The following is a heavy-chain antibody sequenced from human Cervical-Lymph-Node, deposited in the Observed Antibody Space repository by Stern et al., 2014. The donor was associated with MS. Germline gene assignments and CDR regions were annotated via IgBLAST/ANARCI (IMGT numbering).Heavy chain of an antibody. CDR2: FDPEDGKT. Sequence: QVQLVQSGAEVKKPGASVKVSCKVSGYILTELSMHWVRQAPGKGLEWMGGFDPEDGKTIYAQKFQGRVTMTEDTSTDTAYMELSSLRSEDTAVYYCASFRYCTSSTCPEPPHYYYYYGMDVWGQGTTVTVFS. V-gene: IGHV1-24*01. CDR1: GYILTELS. J-gene: IGHJ6*02. CDR3: ASFRYCTSSTCPEPPHYYYYYGMDV. D-gene: IGHD2-2*01.